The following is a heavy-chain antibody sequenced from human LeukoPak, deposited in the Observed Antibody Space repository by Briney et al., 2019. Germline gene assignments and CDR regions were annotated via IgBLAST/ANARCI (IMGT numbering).Heavy chain of an antibody. J-gene: IGHJ3*02. CDR2: INYRGST. D-gene: IGHD5-12*01. Sequence: SETLSLTCTVSNASISSNTYYRAWIRQPPGKGLEYIGSINYRGSTYYNPSLKSRVTLSVDTSKNQFSLKLSSVTAADTAVYYCARDYSGYGPGAFDIWGQGTMVTVSS. V-gene: IGHV4-39*07. CDR3: ARDYSGYGPGAFDI. CDR1: NASISSNTYY.